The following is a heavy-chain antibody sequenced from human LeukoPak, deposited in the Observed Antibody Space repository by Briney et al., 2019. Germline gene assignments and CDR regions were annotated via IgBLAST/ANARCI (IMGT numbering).Heavy chain of an antibody. CDR3: ARVGGSTSLLYYYYYYMDV. J-gene: IGHJ6*03. Sequence: GASVKVSCKASGYTFTSYYMHWVRQAPGQGLEWMGWMNPNSGNTGYAQKFQGRVTMTRNTSISTAYMELSSLRSEDTAVYYCARVGGSTSLLYYYYYYMDVWGKGTTVTISS. CDR1: GYTFTSYY. V-gene: IGHV1-8*02. D-gene: IGHD2-2*01. CDR2: MNPNSGNT.